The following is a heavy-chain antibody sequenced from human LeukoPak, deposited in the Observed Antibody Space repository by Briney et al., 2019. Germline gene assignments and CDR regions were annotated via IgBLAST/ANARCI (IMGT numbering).Heavy chain of an antibody. CDR2: ISANNGHT. Sequence: ASVKVSCKASGYTFTSYGISWVRQAPGQGLEWMGWISANNGHTNYTQKLQGGVTMTTDTSTSTAYMELRSLRSDDTAVYYCARPARPSGSYGYWGQGTLVTVSS. CDR3: ARPARPSGSYGY. V-gene: IGHV1-18*01. CDR1: GYTFTSYG. J-gene: IGHJ4*02. D-gene: IGHD3-16*01.